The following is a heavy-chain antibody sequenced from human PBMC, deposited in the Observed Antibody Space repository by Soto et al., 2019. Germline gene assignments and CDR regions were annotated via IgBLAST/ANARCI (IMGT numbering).Heavy chain of an antibody. CDR1: GDSVSSNSAA. D-gene: IGHD1-7*01. CDR3: AREKLELGFTFDY. Sequence: PSQTLSLTCAISGDSVSSNSAAWNWISQSPSRGLEWLGRTYYRSKWYNDYAVSVKSRITINPDTSKNQFSLQLSSVTPEDTAVYYCAREKLELGFTFDYWGQGTLVTVSS. V-gene: IGHV6-1*01. J-gene: IGHJ4*02. CDR2: TYYRSKWYN.